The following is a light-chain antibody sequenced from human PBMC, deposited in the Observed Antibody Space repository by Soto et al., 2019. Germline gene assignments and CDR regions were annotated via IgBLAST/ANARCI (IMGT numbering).Light chain of an antibody. CDR3: ASWDDSLCGDWV. CDR1: SSNIGSNP. V-gene: IGLV1-44*01. CDR2: SDD. Sequence: QSVLTQPPSASGTPGQRVTISCSGRSSNIGSNPVNWYQQLPGTAPKLLIYSDDHRSSGVPDRFSGSKSGTSASLAIDGLQSEDEAYYYCASWDDSLCGDWVFGGGPKLTVL. J-gene: IGLJ3*02.